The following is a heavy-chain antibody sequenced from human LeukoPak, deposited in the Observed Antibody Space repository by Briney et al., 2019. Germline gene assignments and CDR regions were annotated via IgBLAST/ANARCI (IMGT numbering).Heavy chain of an antibody. CDR3: ARTYYFDSSGYSSEGKYYYYFMDV. Sequence: TGGSLRLSCAASGFTFDDYGMSWVRQAPGKGLEWVSGINWQGASTGYADSVKGRFTIARDNAKNSLYLQMNTLGAEDTALYYCARTYYFDSSGYSSEGKYYYYFMDVWGKGTTVTVSS. CDR1: GFTFDDYG. D-gene: IGHD3-22*01. CDR2: INWQGAST. V-gene: IGHV3-20*04. J-gene: IGHJ6*03.